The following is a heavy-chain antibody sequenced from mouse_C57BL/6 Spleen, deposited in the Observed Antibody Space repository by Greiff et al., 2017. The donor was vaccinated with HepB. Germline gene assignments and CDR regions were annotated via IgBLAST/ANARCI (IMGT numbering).Heavy chain of an antibody. D-gene: IGHD2-2*01. J-gene: IGHJ4*01. CDR1: GFTFSSYA. V-gene: IGHV5-9-1*02. CDR2: ISSGGDYI. CDR3: TREGVYYGYDDPYYAMDY. Sequence: EVHLVESGEGLVKPGGSLKLSCAASGFTFSSYAMSWVRQTPEKRLEWVAYISSGGDYIYYADTVKGRFTISRDNARNTLYLQMSSLKSEDTAMYYCTREGVYYGYDDPYYAMDYWGQGTSVTVSS.